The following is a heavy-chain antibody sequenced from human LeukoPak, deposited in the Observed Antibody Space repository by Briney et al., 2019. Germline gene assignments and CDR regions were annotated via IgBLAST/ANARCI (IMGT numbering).Heavy chain of an antibody. V-gene: IGHV3-21*01. CDR1: GFTFSSYS. CDR2: ISSSSSYI. Sequence: GGSLRLSCAASGFTFSSYSMIWVRQAPGKGLEWVSSISSSSSYIYYADSVKGRFTISRDNAKNSLYLQMNSLRAEDTAVYYCARASKTITMVRGVQNWFDPWGQGTLVTVSS. CDR3: ARASKTITMVRGVQNWFDP. J-gene: IGHJ5*02. D-gene: IGHD3-10*01.